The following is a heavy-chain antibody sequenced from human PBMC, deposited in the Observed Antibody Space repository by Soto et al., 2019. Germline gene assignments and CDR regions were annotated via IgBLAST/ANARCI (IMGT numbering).Heavy chain of an antibody. J-gene: IGHJ4*02. CDR2: ISYSGST. D-gene: IGHD5-12*01. CDR3: ARRGGYSGYDTGGYFDY. V-gene: IGHV4-59*08. Sequence: QVQLQESGPGLVKPSETLSLTCTVSGGSISSYYWSWIRQPPGKGLEWIGYISYSGSTNYNPSLMSRVTISVDTSKNQFSLKRSSVTAADTAVYYCARRGGYSGYDTGGYFDYWGQGTLVTVSS. CDR1: GGSISSYY.